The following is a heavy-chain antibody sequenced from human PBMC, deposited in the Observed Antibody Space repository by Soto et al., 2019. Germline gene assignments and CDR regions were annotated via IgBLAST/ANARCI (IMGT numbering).Heavy chain of an antibody. D-gene: IGHD4-17*01. CDR2: ISSSSSYI. CDR3: ARDVGGDYGYSYYDYGMDV. Sequence: EVQLVESGGGLVKPGGSLRLSCAASGFTFSSYSMNWVRQAPGKGLEWVSSISSSSSYIYYADSVKGRFTISRDNAKNSQYLQMNSLRAEDTAVYYCARDVGGDYGYSYYDYGMDVWGQGTTVTVSS. CDR1: GFTFSSYS. V-gene: IGHV3-21*01. J-gene: IGHJ6*02.